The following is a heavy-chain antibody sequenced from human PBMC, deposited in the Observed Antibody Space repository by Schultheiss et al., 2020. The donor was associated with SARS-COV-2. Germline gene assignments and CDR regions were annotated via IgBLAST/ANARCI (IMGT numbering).Heavy chain of an antibody. CDR1: GFTFSSYS. D-gene: IGHD3-22*01. CDR3: ARLSLYDMDV. J-gene: IGHJ6*02. CDR2: ISSSSSYI. Sequence: GGSLRLSCAASGFTFSSYSMNWVRQAPGKGLEWVSSISSSSSYIYYADSVKGRFTISRDNSKNTLCLQMNSLRAEDTAVYYCARLSLYDMDVWGQGTTVTVSS. V-gene: IGHV3-21*01.